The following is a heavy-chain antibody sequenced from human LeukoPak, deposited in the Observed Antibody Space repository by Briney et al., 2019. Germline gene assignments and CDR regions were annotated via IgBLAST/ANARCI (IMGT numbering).Heavy chain of an antibody. CDR3: ARGPTKFDY. V-gene: IGHV4-34*01. J-gene: IGHJ4*02. Sequence: GSLRLSCAASGFTFNNAWMSWVRQPPGKGLEWIGEINHSGSTNYNPSLKSRVTISVDTSKNQFSLKLSSVTAADTAVYYCARGPTKFDYWGQGTLVTVSS. CDR1: GFTFNNAW. CDR2: INHSGST.